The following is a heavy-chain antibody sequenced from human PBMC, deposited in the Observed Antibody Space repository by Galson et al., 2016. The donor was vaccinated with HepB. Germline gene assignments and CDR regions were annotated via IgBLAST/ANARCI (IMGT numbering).Heavy chain of an antibody. CDR2: MDPDSGNT. CDR1: GYTSTSYD. J-gene: IGHJ5*02. CDR3: ASNPSRAGDFDP. D-gene: IGHD7-27*01. Sequence: SVKVSCKASGYTSTSYDINWVRQATGQGLEWLGWMDPDSGNTGYAQKFQGRVTMTRDTSISTAYMELSSLRSEDTAVYYCASNPSRAGDFDPWGQGTLVTVSS. V-gene: IGHV1-8*01.